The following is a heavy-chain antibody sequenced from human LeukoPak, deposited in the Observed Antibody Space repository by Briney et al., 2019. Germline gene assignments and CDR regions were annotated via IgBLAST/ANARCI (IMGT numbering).Heavy chain of an antibody. CDR3: ARELGNEGYWYFDL. J-gene: IGHJ2*01. CDR1: GFTVRSYD. CDR2: ISTASNP. V-gene: IGHV3-13*05. D-gene: IGHD7-27*01. Sequence: GGSLRLSCAASGFTVRSYDMHWVRQVAGKGLEWVSAISTASNPHYAASVQGRFTIFRANAENSLYLQMNSLSAEDTAVYYCARELGNEGYWYFDLWGRGTLVTVSS.